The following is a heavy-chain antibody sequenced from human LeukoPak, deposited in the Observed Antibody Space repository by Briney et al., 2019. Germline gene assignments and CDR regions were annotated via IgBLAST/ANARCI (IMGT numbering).Heavy chain of an antibody. CDR3: ARESIVGATTLDY. Sequence: ASVKVSCKASGYTFTGNYMHWVRRAPGQGLEWMGWINPNSGGTNYAQKFQGRVTMTRDTSISTAYMELSRLRSDDTAVYYCARESIVGATTLDYWGQGTLVTVSS. CDR1: GYTFTGNY. CDR2: INPNSGGT. V-gene: IGHV1-2*02. D-gene: IGHD1-26*01. J-gene: IGHJ4*02.